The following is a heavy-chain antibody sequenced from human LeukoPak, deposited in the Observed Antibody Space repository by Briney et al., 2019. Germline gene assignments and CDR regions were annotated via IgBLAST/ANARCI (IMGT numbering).Heavy chain of an antibody. D-gene: IGHD5-24*01. CDR1: GYTFTGYY. CDR2: INPNSGGT. Sequence: ASVKVSCKASGYTFTGYYMHWVRQAPGQGLEWMGWINPNSGGTNYAPKFQGRVTMTRDTSISTAYMELSRLRSDDTAVYYCARDGERWLQSGLYWGQGTLVTVSS. J-gene: IGHJ4*02. CDR3: ARDGERWLQSGLY. V-gene: IGHV1-2*02.